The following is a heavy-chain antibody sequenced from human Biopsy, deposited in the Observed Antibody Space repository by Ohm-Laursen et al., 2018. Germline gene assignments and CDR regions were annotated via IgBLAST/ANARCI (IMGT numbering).Heavy chain of an antibody. Sequence: SVKVSCNAPGGTFSNYGANWVRQAPGQGLEWLGGNIPILGTGNYAQKFQDRVTVAADTSTSTATMELRSLRSDDTAVYYCATKLTGYFHHWGQGTLVSVSS. J-gene: IGHJ1*01. CDR1: GGTFSNYG. D-gene: IGHD3-9*01. V-gene: IGHV1-69*06. CDR3: ATKLTGYFHH. CDR2: NIPILGTG.